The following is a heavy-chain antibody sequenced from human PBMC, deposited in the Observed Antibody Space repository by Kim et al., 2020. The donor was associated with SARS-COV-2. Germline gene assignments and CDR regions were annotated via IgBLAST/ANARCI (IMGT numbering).Heavy chain of an antibody. Sequence: ASVKVSCKASGYTLSRYSINWLRQAPGQGLEWMGWIHTDTGNPTYAQGFTGRFVFSLDTSVSTTYLQVNNLKAEDTAVYYCARAARIVEGGGDSLDHWGQGTLVTVSS. J-gene: IGHJ4*02. CDR1: GYTLSRYS. D-gene: IGHD1-26*01. CDR2: IHTDTGNP. V-gene: IGHV7-4-1*02. CDR3: ARAARIVEGGGDSLDH.